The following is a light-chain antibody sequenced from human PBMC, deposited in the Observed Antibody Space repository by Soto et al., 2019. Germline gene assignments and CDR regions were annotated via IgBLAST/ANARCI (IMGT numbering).Light chain of an antibody. CDR2: DAS. J-gene: IGKJ1*01. V-gene: IGKV3-20*01. Sequence: EIVLTQSPGTLSLSPGERSTLSFSSSQSISSTYLTWYHQRPGQAPRLLIYDASRRATGIPDRFSGSGSGTDFSLTISRLEPEDFAVYYCQHYDSARWTFGLGTKVDIK. CDR1: QSISSTY. CDR3: QHYDSARWT.